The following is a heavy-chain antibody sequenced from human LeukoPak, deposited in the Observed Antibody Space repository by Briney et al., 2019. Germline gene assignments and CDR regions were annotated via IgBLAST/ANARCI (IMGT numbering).Heavy chain of an antibody. CDR1: GGSISSGSYY. J-gene: IGHJ4*02. D-gene: IGHD2-21*01. Sequence: PSETLSLTCSVSGGSISSGSYYWGWIRQPPGKGLEWIGSIHYSGGTYYNPSLKSRVTLSVDTSKNQFSLKLNSVTAADTAVYYCARSTRPRFSVVDYWGQGTKVTGSS. CDR3: ARSTRPRFSVVDY. V-gene: IGHV4-39*01. CDR2: IHYSGGT.